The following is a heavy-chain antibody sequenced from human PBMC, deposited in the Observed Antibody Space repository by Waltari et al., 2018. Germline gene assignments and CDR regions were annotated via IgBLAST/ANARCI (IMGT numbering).Heavy chain of an antibody. CDR3: AGYYDSSGYYYD. D-gene: IGHD3-22*01. CDR2: IYHSGGT. J-gene: IGHJ4*02. Sequence: QVQLQESGPGLVKPSETLSLTCAVSGYSISSGYYWGWIRQPPGKGLEWIGSIYHSGGTYYNPSLKSRVTISVDTSKNQFSLKLSSVTAADTAVYYCAGYYDSSGYYYDWGQGTLVTVSS. CDR1: GYSISSGYY. V-gene: IGHV4-38-2*01.